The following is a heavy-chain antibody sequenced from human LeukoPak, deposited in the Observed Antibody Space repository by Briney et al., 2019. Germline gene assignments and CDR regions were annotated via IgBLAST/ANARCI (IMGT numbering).Heavy chain of an antibody. CDR3: ARLTGTTFRAGYYYYMDV. V-gene: IGHV4-38-2*02. Sequence: SETLSLTCTVSGYSMSSGYYWGWIRQPPERGLEWIGSMYHTGSTYYNPSLRSRVTISIDTSKNHFSLKLSSVTAADTAVYYCARLTGTTFRAGYYYYMDVWGKGTTVTVS. J-gene: IGHJ6*03. CDR2: MYHTGST. CDR1: GYSMSSGYY. D-gene: IGHD1-1*01.